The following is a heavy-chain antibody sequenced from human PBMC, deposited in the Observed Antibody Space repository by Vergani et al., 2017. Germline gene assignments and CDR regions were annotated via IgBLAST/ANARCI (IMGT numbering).Heavy chain of an antibody. CDR1: GGTFSSYT. V-gene: IGHV1-69*02. CDR3: ARARLAVTASGYNYYGMDV. CDR2: IIPILGIA. Sequence: QVQLVQSGAEVKKPGSSVKVSCKASGGTFSSYTISWVRQAPGQGLEWMGRIIPILGIANYAQKFQGRVTITADKSTSTAYMELSSLRSEDTAVYYCARARLAVTASGYNYYGMDVWGQGTTVTVSS. D-gene: IGHD4-17*01. J-gene: IGHJ6*02.